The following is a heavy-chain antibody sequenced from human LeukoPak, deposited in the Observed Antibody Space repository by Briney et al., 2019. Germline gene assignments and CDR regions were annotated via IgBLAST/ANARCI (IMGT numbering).Heavy chain of an antibody. V-gene: IGHV4-59*12. CDR2: IYYTGST. D-gene: IGHD3-22*01. J-gene: IGHJ5*02. CDR1: GGSISGYY. CDR3: AREQDSSAFYWSWFDP. Sequence: PSETLSLTCTVSGGSISGYYWSWIRQPPGKGLEWIGYIYYTGSTNYNPSLKSRVTISIDTSRKQFSLRLTSVTAADSAVYYCAREQDSSAFYWSWFDPWGQGTLVTVSS.